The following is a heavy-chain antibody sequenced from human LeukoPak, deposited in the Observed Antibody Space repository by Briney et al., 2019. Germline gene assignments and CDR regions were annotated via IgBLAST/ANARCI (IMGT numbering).Heavy chain of an antibody. CDR1: GGSVSSYY. CDR3: AKFYFDSSGYYDVFDI. D-gene: IGHD3-22*01. Sequence: SETLSLTCSVSGGSVSSYYWSWIRQPPGKGLEWIGFFHDGGSTVYNPSFKSRVTISVDTSKNQVYLKLTSVTAAETAVYFCAKFYFDSSGYYDVFDIWGQGTMVTVSS. J-gene: IGHJ3*02. V-gene: IGHV4-59*02. CDR2: FHDGGST.